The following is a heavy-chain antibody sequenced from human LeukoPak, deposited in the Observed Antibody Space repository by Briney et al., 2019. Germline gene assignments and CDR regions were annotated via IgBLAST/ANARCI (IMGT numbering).Heavy chain of an antibody. CDR2: ISTYNGNT. CDR1: GYIFTNYG. V-gene: IGHV1-18*01. D-gene: IGHD6-19*01. CDR3: AREGVAGIFDY. Sequence: ASVKVSCKSSGYIFTNYGISWVRQAPGEGLEWMGWISTYNGNTNYAQRFQGRVSMTTDTSTSTVFMELRSLQSDDTAVYYCAREGVAGIFDYWGQGTLVTVSS. J-gene: IGHJ4*02.